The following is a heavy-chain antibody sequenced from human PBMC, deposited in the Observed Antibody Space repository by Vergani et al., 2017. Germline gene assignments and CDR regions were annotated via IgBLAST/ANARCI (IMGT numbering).Heavy chain of an antibody. V-gene: IGHV1-69*04. CDR3: ARVGYSSSSEWFDP. CDR1: GGTFSSYA. J-gene: IGHJ5*02. CDR2: IIPILGIA. Sequence: QVQLVQSGAEVKKPGASVKVSCKASGGTFSSYAISWVRQAPGQGLEWMGRIIPILGIANYAQKFQGRVTMTTDTSTSTAYMELRSLRSDDTAVYYCARVGYSSSSEWFDPWGQGTLVTVSS. D-gene: IGHD6-13*01.